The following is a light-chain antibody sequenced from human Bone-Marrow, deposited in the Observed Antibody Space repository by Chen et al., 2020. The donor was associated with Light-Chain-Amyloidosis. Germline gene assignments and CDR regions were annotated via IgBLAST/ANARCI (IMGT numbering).Light chain of an antibody. J-gene: IGLJ3*02. CDR3: QVWDRSSDRPV. V-gene: IGLV3-21*02. CDR1: NIGSTS. CDR2: DDS. Sequence: SYVLTQPSSVSVAPGQTATIACGGNNIGSTSVHWYQQTPGQAPLLVVYDDSDRPSGIPERWAGSNSWNTATLSSSRVEAGDEADYYCQVWDRSSDRPVFGGGTKLTVL.